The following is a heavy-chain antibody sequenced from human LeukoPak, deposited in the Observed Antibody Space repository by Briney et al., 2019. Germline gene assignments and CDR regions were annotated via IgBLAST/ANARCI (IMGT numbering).Heavy chain of an antibody. V-gene: IGHV4-59*12. CDR2: IYYSGST. CDR3: ARGVGIAARSNWFDP. D-gene: IGHD6-6*01. Sequence: SETLSLTCTVSGGSISNYYWSWIRQPPGKGLEWIGYIYYSGSTNYNPSLKSRVTISVDTSKNQFSLKLSSVTAADTAVYYCARGVGIAARSNWFDPWGQGTLVTVSS. CDR1: GGSISNYY. J-gene: IGHJ5*02.